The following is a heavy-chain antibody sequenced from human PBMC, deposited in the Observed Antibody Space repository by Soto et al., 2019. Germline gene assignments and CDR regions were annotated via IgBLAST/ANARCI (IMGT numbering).Heavy chain of an antibody. V-gene: IGHV4-4*02. J-gene: IGHJ6*02. CDR2: IYHSGST. Sequence: SETLSLTCAVSGGSISSSNWWSWVRQPPGKGLEWIGEIYHSGSTNYNPSLKSRVTISVDNSKNQFSLKLSFVTAADTAVYYCARVSVAAAGAVYYYYGMDVWGQGTTVTVSS. CDR1: GGSISSSNW. CDR3: ARVSVAAAGAVYYYYGMDV. D-gene: IGHD6-13*01.